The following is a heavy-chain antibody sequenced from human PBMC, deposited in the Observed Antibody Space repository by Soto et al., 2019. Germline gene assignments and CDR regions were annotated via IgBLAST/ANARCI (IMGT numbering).Heavy chain of an antibody. CDR1: GFTFSSYW. V-gene: IGHV3-74*01. CDR3: AKPYSSSWPGWFDP. D-gene: IGHD6-13*01. Sequence: GGSLRLSCAASGFTFSSYWMHWVRQAPGKGLVWVSRINSDGSSTSYADSVKGRFTISRDNAKNTLYLQMNSLGAEDTAVYYWAKPYSSSWPGWFDPWGQGTLVTVSS. CDR2: INSDGSST. J-gene: IGHJ5*02.